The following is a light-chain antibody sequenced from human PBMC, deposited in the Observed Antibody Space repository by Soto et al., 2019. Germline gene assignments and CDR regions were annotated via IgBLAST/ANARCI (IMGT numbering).Light chain of an antibody. J-gene: IGLJ1*01. Sequence: QSVLTQPASVSGSPGQSITISCTGTSSVVGSYNLVSWYQQHPGKAPKVMIYEVSKRPSGVSNRFSGSKSGNTASLTISGVQAEDEADYYCCSYAGSSTYVFGTGTKVTVL. CDR3: CSYAGSSTYV. CDR2: EVS. V-gene: IGLV2-23*02. CDR1: SSVVGSYNL.